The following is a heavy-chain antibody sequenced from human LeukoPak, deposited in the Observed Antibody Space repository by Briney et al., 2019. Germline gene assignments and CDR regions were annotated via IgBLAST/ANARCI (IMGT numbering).Heavy chain of an antibody. CDR3: AAGYSSGWYYLDY. V-gene: IGHV3-21*01. Sequence: PGGSLRLSCAASGFTFSSYSMNWVRQAPGKGLEWVSSISSSSSYIYYADSVKGRFTISRDNAKNSLYLQMNSLRAEDTAVYYCAAGYSSGWYYLDYWGQGTLVTVSS. CDR1: GFTFSSYS. CDR2: ISSSSSYI. D-gene: IGHD6-19*01. J-gene: IGHJ4*02.